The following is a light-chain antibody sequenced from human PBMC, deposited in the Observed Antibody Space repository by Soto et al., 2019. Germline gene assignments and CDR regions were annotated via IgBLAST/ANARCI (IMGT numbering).Light chain of an antibody. J-gene: IGKJ4*01. V-gene: IGKV1-5*01. Sequence: DIQMTQSPSTLSASVGDRVAITCRASQSISKWVGWYKQKRGRAPKLLIFDASSLDSGVPSRFSGSGSETEFTLTISGLQPDDSATYYCHQYHSYPPTFGGGTTVEIK. CDR2: DAS. CDR1: QSISKW. CDR3: HQYHSYPPT.